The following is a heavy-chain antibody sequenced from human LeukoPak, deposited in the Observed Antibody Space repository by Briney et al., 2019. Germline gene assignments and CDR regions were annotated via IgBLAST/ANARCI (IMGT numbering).Heavy chain of an antibody. CDR2: VNNDETGT. J-gene: IGHJ4*02. V-gene: IGHV3-74*01. D-gene: IGHD3-22*01. Sequence: GGSLRLSCAASGFTFSDYWMHWVRQAPGKGLVWVSRVNNDETGTSYADSVKGRFTISRDNAKNTLYLHMNSLRAEDTAVYYCARASYYSDRSGLHYPYFFDYWGQGTLVTVSS. CDR3: ARASYYSDRSGLHYPYFFDY. CDR1: GFTFSDYW.